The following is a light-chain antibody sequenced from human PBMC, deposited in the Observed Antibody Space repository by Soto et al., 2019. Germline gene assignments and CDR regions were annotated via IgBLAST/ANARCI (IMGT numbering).Light chain of an antibody. V-gene: IGKV3-20*01. Sequence: PGERATLSCRASQSVRSSDLAWYQQNVGQPPRLLIYDASSRATGVPARFSGSGSGTDFTLTISRLEPEDFAVYYCQQYGYSPLTFGGGTKVEIK. J-gene: IGKJ4*01. CDR2: DAS. CDR3: QQYGYSPLT. CDR1: QSVRSSD.